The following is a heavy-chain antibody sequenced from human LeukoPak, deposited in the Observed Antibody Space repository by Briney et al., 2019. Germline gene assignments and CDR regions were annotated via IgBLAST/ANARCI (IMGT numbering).Heavy chain of an antibody. J-gene: IGHJ4*02. V-gene: IGHV3-74*01. Sequence: GGSLRLSCAASGFTFSSYWMHWVRQAPGKGLVWVSRIKSDGSNYYADSVKGRFTIFRDNAKNTLYLQMNSLRAEDTAVYYCARGIVVPAAMRSVAYWGQGTLVTVSS. CDR3: ARGIVVPAAMRSVAY. CDR2: IKSDGSN. D-gene: IGHD2-2*01. CDR1: GFTFSSYW.